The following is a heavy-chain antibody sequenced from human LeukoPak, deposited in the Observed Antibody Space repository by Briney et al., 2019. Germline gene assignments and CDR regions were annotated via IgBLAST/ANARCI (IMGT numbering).Heavy chain of an antibody. J-gene: IGHJ6*02. CDR1: GFSLSSYS. CDR2: ITISSNFI. Sequence: SGGSLRLSCAASGFSLSSYSMNWVRQAPGKGLEWVSSITISSNFIYYADLVKGRFTISRDNAKNSLYLQMNSLRAEDTAAYFCARDGHGDGILTGYSYFGMDVWGQGTTVTVSS. CDR3: ARDGHGDGILTGYSYFGMDV. V-gene: IGHV3-21*01. D-gene: IGHD3-9*01.